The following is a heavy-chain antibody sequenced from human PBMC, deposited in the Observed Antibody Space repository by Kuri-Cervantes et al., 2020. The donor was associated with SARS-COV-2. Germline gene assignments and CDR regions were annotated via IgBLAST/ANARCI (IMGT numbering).Heavy chain of an antibody. J-gene: IGHJ5*02. D-gene: IGHD5-12*01. CDR1: GFTVSSNY. CDR2: ISSSGSTI. Sequence: GGSLRLSCAASGFTVSSNYMSWIRQAPGKGLEWVSYISSSGSTIYYADSVKGRFTISRDNAKNSLYLQMNSLRAEDTAVYYCASGTLGGGHGWFDPWGQGTLVTVSS. V-gene: IGHV3-11*01. CDR3: ASGTLGGGHGWFDP.